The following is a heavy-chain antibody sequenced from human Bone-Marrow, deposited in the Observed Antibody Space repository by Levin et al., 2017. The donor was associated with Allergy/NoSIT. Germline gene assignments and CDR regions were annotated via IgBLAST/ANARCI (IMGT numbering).Heavy chain of an antibody. Sequence: LSLTCAASGFTFRRYSMNWVRQAPGRGLEWVSYISRSSSTISYADSVKGRFTISRDNAKNSLYLQMNSLRDEDTAVYYCARPDCSGTSCYYFSDSWGQGTLVTVSS. CDR2: ISRSSSTI. J-gene: IGHJ4*02. D-gene: IGHD2-2*01. V-gene: IGHV3-48*02. CDR3: ARPDCSGTSCYYFSDS. CDR1: GFTFRRYS.